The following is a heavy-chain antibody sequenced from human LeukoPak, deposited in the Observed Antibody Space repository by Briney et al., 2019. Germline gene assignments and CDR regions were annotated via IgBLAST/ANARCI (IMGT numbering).Heavy chain of an antibody. J-gene: IGHJ4*02. Sequence: GGSLRLSCAASGFTFSSYSMNWVRQAPGKGLEWVAVISYDGSNKYYADSVKGRFTISRDNSKNTLYLQMNSLRAEDTAVYYCASPMVRGANWGQGTLVTVSS. CDR3: ASPMVRGAN. D-gene: IGHD3-10*01. CDR1: GFTFSSYS. CDR2: ISYDGSNK. V-gene: IGHV3-30*03.